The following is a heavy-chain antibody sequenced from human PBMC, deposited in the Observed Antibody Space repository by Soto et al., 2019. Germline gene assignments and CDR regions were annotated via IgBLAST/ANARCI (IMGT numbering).Heavy chain of an antibody. D-gene: IGHD4-4*01. Sequence: GESLKISCNGSGYSFTSYWISWVRQMPGKGLEWMGRIDPSDSYTNYSPSFQGHVTISADKSISTAYLQWSSLKASDTAMYYCARHTYSNYVVHFDYWGQGTLVTVSS. CDR1: GYSFTSYW. CDR3: ARHTYSNYVVHFDY. V-gene: IGHV5-10-1*01. CDR2: IDPSDSYT. J-gene: IGHJ4*02.